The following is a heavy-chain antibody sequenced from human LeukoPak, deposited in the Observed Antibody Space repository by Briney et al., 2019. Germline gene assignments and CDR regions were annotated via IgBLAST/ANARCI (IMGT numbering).Heavy chain of an antibody. CDR3: ARGLDTLDPLAY. D-gene: IGHD1-1*01. V-gene: IGHV3-30*03. CDR1: GFTFSSYG. Sequence: GGSLRLSCAASGFTFSSYGMHWVRQAPGKGLEWVAVISYDGSNKYYADSEKGRFTISRDNSKNTLYLQMNSLRAEDTAVYYCARGLDTLDPLAYWGQGTLVTVSS. CDR2: ISYDGSNK. J-gene: IGHJ4*02.